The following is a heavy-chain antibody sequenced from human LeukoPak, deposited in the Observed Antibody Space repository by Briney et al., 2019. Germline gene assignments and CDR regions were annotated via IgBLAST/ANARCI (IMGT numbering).Heavy chain of an antibody. D-gene: IGHD6-19*01. V-gene: IGHV3-21*01. Sequence: GGSLRLSCAASGFTFSSYSMNWVRQAPGKGLEWVSSISSSSSYIYYADSVKGRFTISRGNAKNSLYLQMNSLRAEDTAVYYCARVEAVADYYFDYWGQGTLVTVSS. CDR2: ISSSSSYI. CDR1: GFTFSSYS. CDR3: ARVEAVADYYFDY. J-gene: IGHJ4*02.